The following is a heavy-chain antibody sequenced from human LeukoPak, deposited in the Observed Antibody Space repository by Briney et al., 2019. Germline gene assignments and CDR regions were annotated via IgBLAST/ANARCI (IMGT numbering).Heavy chain of an antibody. CDR3: VGDTPPGGDFFFNY. CDR2: IWNEGTNK. CDR1: GFSFSNYG. Sequence: GGSLRLSCAAPGFSFSNYGMHWVRQAPGKGLEWVALIWNEGTNKYYADSVKGRFTISRGNSKNTLYLQMNSLRTEDTAVYYCVGDTPPGGDFFFNYWGQGALVTVSS. D-gene: IGHD3-16*01. J-gene: IGHJ4*02. V-gene: IGHV3-33*01.